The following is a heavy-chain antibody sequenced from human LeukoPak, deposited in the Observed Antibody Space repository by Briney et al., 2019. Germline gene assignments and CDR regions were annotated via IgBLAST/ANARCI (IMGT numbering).Heavy chain of an antibody. D-gene: IGHD5-18*01. CDR1: GFTFSSYA. J-gene: IGHJ4*02. CDR3: AKALDTAMVTRSFASDY. Sequence: GGSLRLSCAASGFTFSSYAMTWVRQAPGKGLEWVSGISGRGSSTYFADSVKGRFTISRDNSKNTLYLQMNSLRAEDTAVYYCAKALDTAMVTRSFASDYWGQGTLVTVSS. V-gene: IGHV3-23*01. CDR2: ISGRGSST.